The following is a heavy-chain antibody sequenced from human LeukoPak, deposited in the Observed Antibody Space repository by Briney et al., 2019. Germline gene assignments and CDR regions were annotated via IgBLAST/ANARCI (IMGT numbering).Heavy chain of an antibody. J-gene: IGHJ6*03. CDR1: GGSISSHY. D-gene: IGHD1-1*01. CDR2: IYYSGST. V-gene: IGHV4-59*11. CDR3: ARGEELEPPDYYMDV. Sequence: SETLSLTCTVSGGSISSHYWSWIRQPPGKGLEWIGYIYYSGSTNYNPSLKSRATISVDTSKNQFSLKLSSVTAADTAVYYCARGEELEPPDYYMDVWGKGTTVTVSS.